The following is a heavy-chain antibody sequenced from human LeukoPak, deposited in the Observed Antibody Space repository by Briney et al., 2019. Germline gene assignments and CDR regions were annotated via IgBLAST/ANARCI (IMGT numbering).Heavy chain of an antibody. V-gene: IGHV1-8*01. CDR3: ARDIVGAKGGLDY. J-gene: IGHJ4*02. D-gene: IGHD1-26*01. CDR1: GYTFTSYD. Sequence: ASMKVPCKASGYTFTSYDINWVRQATGQGLEWMGWMNPNSGNTGYAQKFQGRVTMTRNTSISTAYMELSSLRSEDTAVYYCARDIVGAKGGLDYWGQGTLVTVSS. CDR2: MNPNSGNT.